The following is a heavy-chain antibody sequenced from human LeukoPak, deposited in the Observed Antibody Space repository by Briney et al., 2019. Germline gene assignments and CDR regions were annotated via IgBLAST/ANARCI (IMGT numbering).Heavy chain of an antibody. J-gene: IGHJ4*02. CDR3: AREGGDILTGYYTNDY. CDR1: GYTFTSYY. D-gene: IGHD3-9*01. Sequence: ASVKVSCKASGYTFTSYYMHWVRQAPGQGLEWMGIINPSGGSTSYAQKFQGRVTMTRDMSTSTVYMELSSLRSEDTAVYYCAREGGDILTGYYTNDYWGQGTLVTVSS. CDR2: INPSGGST. V-gene: IGHV1-46*01.